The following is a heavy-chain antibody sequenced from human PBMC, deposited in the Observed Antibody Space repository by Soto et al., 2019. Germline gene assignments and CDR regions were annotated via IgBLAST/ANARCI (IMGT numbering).Heavy chain of an antibody. V-gene: IGHV3-23*01. CDR3: AKRDYTHFLSLDS. J-gene: IGHJ4*02. CDR2: IGDSALST. Sequence: PGGSLRLACAVSGVNLRPSTVTWVRQAPGKGLEWVSAIGDSALSTYYTDAVKGRFTVSRDNSNSMVFLQMNSLTAEDAAMYYFAKRDYTHFLSLDSWGPGTLVTVFS. D-gene: IGHD3-3*01. CDR1: GVNLRPST.